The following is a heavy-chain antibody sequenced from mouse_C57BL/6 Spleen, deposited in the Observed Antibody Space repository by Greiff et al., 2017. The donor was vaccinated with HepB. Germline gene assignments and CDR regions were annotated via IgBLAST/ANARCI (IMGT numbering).Heavy chain of an antibody. Sequence: QVQLKQSGAELARPGASVKMSCKASGYTFTSYTMHWVKQRPGQGLEWIGYINPSSGYTKYNQKFKDKATLTADKSSSTAYMQLSSLTSEDSAVYYCARGSSPYYAMDYWGQGTSVTVSS. CDR3: ARGSSPYYAMDY. V-gene: IGHV1-4*01. CDR1: GYTFTSYT. J-gene: IGHJ4*01. CDR2: INPSSGYT. D-gene: IGHD1-1*01.